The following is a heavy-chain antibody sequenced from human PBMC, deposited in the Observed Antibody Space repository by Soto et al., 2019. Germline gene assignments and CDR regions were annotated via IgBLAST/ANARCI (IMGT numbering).Heavy chain of an antibody. D-gene: IGHD1-1*01. CDR1: GGSFSGYY. CDR2: INHSGST. J-gene: IGHJ6*02. CDR3: ARLNWNDYYYYGMDV. V-gene: IGHV4-34*01. Sequence: SETLSLTCAVYGGSFSGYYWSWIRQPPGKGLEWIGEINHSGSTNYNPSLKSRVTISVDTSKNQFSLKLSSVTAADTAVYYCARLNWNDYYYYGMDVWGQGTTVTVSS.